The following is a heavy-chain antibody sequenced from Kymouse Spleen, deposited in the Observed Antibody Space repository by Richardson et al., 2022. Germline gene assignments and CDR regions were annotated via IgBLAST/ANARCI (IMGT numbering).Heavy chain of an antibody. CDR2: IYYSGST. Sequence: QLQLQESGPGLVKPSETLSLTCTVSGGSISSSSYYWGWIRQPPGKGLEWIGSIYYSGSTYYNPSLKSRVTISVDTSKNQFSLKLSSVTAADTAVYYCARMGYSYGGYNWFDPWGQGTLVTVSS. V-gene: IGHV4-39*01. CDR3: ARMGYSYGGYNWFDP. J-gene: IGHJ5*02. CDR1: GGSISSSSYY. D-gene: IGHD5-18,IGHD5-18*01.